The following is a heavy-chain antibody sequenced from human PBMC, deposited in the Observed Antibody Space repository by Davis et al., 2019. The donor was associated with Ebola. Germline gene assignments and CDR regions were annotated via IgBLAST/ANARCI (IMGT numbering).Heavy chain of an antibody. V-gene: IGHV3-23*01. CDR1: GFTFSSYA. CDR2: ISGSGGST. D-gene: IGHD3-3*01. J-gene: IGHJ4*02. Sequence: GESLKISCAASGFTFSSYAMSWVRQAPGKGLEWVSAISGSGGSTYYADSVKGRFTISRDNSKNTLYLQMNSLRAEDTAVYYCAKEARGRTIFGVGDYWGQGTLVTVSS. CDR3: AKEARGRTIFGVGDY.